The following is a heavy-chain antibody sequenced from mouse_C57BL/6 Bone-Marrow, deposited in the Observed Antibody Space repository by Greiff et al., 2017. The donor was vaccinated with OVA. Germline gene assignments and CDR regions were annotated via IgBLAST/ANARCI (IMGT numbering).Heavy chain of an antibody. D-gene: IGHD1-1*01. CDR2: IYPGDGDT. V-gene: IGHV1-80*01. CDR1: GYAFSSYW. CDR3: ARAHYYGSSYGYFDV. Sequence: QVHVKQSGAELVKPGASVKISCKASGYAFSSYWMNWVKQRPGKGLEWIGQIYPGDGDTNYNGKFKGEATLTADKSSSTAYMQLSSLTSEDSAVYFCARAHYYGSSYGYFDVWGTGTTVTVSS. J-gene: IGHJ1*03.